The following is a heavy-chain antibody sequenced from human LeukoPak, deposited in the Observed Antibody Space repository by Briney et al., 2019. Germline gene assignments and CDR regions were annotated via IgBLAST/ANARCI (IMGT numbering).Heavy chain of an antibody. V-gene: IGHV1-2*02. CDR2: INPNRGGT. J-gene: IGHJ4*02. CDR3: AKSRYAYGDFFLDY. Sequence: ASVTVSCKTSGSTFTDCYIHWLRQAPGQGPEWLGYINPNRGGTNNAQEFQDRLTMNRDTSTTTAHMDLTSLTSDNTASYYCAKSRYAYGDFFLDYWGQGTLVTVSS. D-gene: IGHD4-17*01. CDR1: GSTFTDCY.